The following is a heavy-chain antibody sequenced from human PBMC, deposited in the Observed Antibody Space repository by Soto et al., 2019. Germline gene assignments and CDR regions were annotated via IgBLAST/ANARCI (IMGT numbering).Heavy chain of an antibody. V-gene: IGHV3-30-3*01. CDR2: ISSDGTNK. CDR1: GFTFSTYA. J-gene: IGHJ4*02. D-gene: IGHD3-10*01. Sequence: HPGGSLRLSCAASGFTFSTYAMQWVRQAPGKGLEWVAVISSDGTNKYYADSVKGRFTVSRDNSKNTVYLQMSSLRAEDMAVYYCARDFLGQGSFDYWGQGTLVTVSS. CDR3: ARDFLGQGSFDY.